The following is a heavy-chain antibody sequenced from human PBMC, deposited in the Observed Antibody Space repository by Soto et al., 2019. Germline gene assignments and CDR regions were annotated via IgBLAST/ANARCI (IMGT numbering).Heavy chain of an antibody. J-gene: IGHJ6*02. V-gene: IGHV3-33*01. CDR3: ARVGQQLVKGGYYYYYGMDV. CDR2: IWYDGSNK. CDR1: GFTFSSYG. Sequence: QVQLVESGGGVVQPGRSLRLSCAASGFTFSSYGTHWVRQAPGKGLEWVAVIWYDGSNKYYADSVKGRFTISRDNSKNTLYLQMNSLRAEDTAVYYCARVGQQLVKGGYYYYYGMDVWGQGTTVTVSS. D-gene: IGHD6-13*01.